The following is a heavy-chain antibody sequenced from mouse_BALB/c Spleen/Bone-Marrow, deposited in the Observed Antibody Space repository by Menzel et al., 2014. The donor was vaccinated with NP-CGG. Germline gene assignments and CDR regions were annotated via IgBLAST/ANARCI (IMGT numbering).Heavy chain of an antibody. CDR2: IDPANGNT. J-gene: IGHJ3*01. Sequence: EVQLQQSGAELVKPGASVKLSCTASGFNVKDTYMHWVKQRPEQGLEWIGRIDPANGNTKYDPKFQGKATITADTSSNTAYLQLSSLTSEDTAVYYCAVYDYEGFAYWGQGTLVTVSA. CDR3: AVYDYEGFAY. D-gene: IGHD2-4*01. V-gene: IGHV14-3*02. CDR1: GFNVKDTY.